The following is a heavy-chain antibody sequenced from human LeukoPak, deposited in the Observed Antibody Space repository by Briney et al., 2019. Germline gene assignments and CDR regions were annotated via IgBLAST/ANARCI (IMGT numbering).Heavy chain of an antibody. CDR2: INPNSGGT. Sequence: ASVKVSCKASGYTFTGYYMHWVRQAPGQGLEWMGWINPNSGGTNYAQKFQGRVTMTRDTSISTAYMELSRLRSDDTAVYYCARDPGQQLATGDAFDIWGQGTMVTVSS. J-gene: IGHJ3*02. V-gene: IGHV1-2*02. CDR1: GYTFTGYY. CDR3: ARDPGQQLATGDAFDI. D-gene: IGHD6-13*01.